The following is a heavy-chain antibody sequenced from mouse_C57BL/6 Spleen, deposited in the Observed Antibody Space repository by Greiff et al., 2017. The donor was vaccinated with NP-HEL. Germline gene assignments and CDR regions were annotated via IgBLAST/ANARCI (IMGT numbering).Heavy chain of an antibody. Sequence: VQLQQSGPELVKPGDSVKISCKASGYSFTGYFMNWVMQSHGKSLEWIGRINPYNGDTFYNQKLKGKATLTVDKSSSTAHMELRSLTSEDSAVYYCARDYYDYDGPFAYWGQGTLVTVSA. CDR3: ARDYYDYDGPFAY. CDR1: GYSFTGYF. CDR2: INPYNGDT. V-gene: IGHV1-20*01. J-gene: IGHJ3*01. D-gene: IGHD2-4*01.